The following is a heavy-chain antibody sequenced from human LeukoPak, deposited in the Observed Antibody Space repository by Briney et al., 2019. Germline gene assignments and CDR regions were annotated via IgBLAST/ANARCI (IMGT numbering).Heavy chain of an antibody. CDR1: GYTFTGYF. V-gene: IGHV1-2*02. CDR2: INPKTGVT. CDR3: ARGPTVVTPDY. D-gene: IGHD4-23*01. Sequence: GASVKVSCKASGYTFTGYFMHSVRQAPGQGLEWMGWINPKTGVTNYAQRFQGRVTVTTDTSISTAYMDLSNLRSDDTALYYCARGPTVVTPDYWGQGTLVTVSS. J-gene: IGHJ4*02.